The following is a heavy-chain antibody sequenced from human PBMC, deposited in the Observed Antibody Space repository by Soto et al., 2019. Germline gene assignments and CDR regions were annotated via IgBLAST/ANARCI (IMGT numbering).Heavy chain of an antibody. CDR2: IYSGGST. J-gene: IGHJ4*02. D-gene: IGHD3-22*01. V-gene: IGHV3-53*01. Sequence: GGSLRLSCAASGFTVSSNYMSWVRQAPGKGLEWVSVIYSGGSTYYADSVKGRFTISRDNSKNTLYLQMNSLRAEDTAVYYCARSQAVVAFFDYWGQGTLVTVSS. CDR3: ARSQAVVAFFDY. CDR1: GFTVSSNY.